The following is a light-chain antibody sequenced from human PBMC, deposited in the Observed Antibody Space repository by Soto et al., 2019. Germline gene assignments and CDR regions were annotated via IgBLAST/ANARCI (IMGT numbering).Light chain of an antibody. CDR1: SSNIGANYD. Sequence: QSVLPQPPSVSGAPGQRVTISCAGGSSNIGANYDVHWYQHLPGTAPSLLIFGNTNRPSGVPDRFSGSKAGTSASLAITGLQAEDEAEYYCQSFDSTRSGVVFGGGTKLTVL. CDR3: QSFDSTRSGVV. V-gene: IGLV1-40*01. CDR2: GNT. J-gene: IGLJ3*02.